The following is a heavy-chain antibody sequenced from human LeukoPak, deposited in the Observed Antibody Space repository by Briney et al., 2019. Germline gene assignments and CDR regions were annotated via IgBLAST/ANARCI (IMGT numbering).Heavy chain of an antibody. V-gene: IGHV4-30-2*02. D-gene: IGHD2-2*01. CDR2: IYHSGST. CDR1: GGSISSGGFC. Sequence: SETLSVTCTVSGGSISSGGFCWTWIRQPPGEGLEWIGYIYHSGSTSYNPSLKSRVTISVDRSKNQFSLKLSSVTAADTAVYYCALSKRYQLISQPVGTYYYYMDVWGKGTTVTVSS. J-gene: IGHJ6*03. CDR3: ALSKRYQLISQPVGTYYYYMDV.